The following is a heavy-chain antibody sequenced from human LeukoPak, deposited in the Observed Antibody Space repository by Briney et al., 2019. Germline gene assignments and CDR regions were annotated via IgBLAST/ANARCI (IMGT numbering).Heavy chain of an antibody. V-gene: IGHV3-48*01. CDR3: AKDGWLAREFDF. CDR2: ISSSGSTI. Sequence: GGSLRLSCAASGFTFSSNAMSWIRQAPGKGLEWVSYISSSGSTIYYADSVKGRFTISRDNAKKSLYLQMNSLRAEDTAVYYCAKDGWLAREFDFWGQGTLVTVSS. D-gene: IGHD6-19*01. CDR1: GFTFSSNA. J-gene: IGHJ4*02.